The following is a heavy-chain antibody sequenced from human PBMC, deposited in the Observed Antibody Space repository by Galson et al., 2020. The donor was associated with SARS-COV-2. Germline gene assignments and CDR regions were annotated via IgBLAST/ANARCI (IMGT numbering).Heavy chain of an antibody. CDR1: GSTFSSYG. Sequence: GGSLRLSCAATGSTFSSYGMHWVRQAPGKGLEWVAVIWSDGSDKSDADSVKGRFTISRYNSKNTLSLQMNSLRAEDTALYYCARDSSMVAHGVDYWGQGTLVTVSS. CDR2: IWSDGSDK. CDR3: ARDSSMVAHGVDY. J-gene: IGHJ4*02. D-gene: IGHD2-15*01. V-gene: IGHV3-33*01.